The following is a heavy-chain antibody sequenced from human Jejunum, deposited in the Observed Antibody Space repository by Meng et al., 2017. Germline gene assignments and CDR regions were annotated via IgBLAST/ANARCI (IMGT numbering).Heavy chain of an antibody. Sequence: QVQVQQWGAGLLKPSETLSLTCAFQGGSFSTYDWSWIRQPPGKGLEWLGQIHHSGSINDNPSLKGRVTMSVDTSRSQISLKLNSVTAADTAVYYCRLAYCVSDCGDYWGQGTLVTVPS. CDR3: RLAYCVSDCGDY. V-gene: IGHV4-34*01. J-gene: IGHJ4*02. CDR1: GGSFSTYD. D-gene: IGHD2-21*02. CDR2: IHHSGSI.